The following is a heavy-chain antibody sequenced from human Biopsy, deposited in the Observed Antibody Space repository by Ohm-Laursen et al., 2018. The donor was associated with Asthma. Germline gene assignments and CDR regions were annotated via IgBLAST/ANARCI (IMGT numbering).Heavy chain of an antibody. V-gene: IGHV3-30*18. CDR3: AKDVFPGWELRRGPDY. J-gene: IGHJ4*02. Sequence: RSLRLSCAASGFNFHNYGMNWVRRAPGKGLEWVAQILFDGRKINYPDSVKGRFTISRDNSRNTLHLQMNSLRAEDTAVYYCAKDVFPGWELRRGPDYWGQGTLVTVSS. CDR1: GFNFHNYG. D-gene: IGHD1-26*01. CDR2: ILFDGRKI.